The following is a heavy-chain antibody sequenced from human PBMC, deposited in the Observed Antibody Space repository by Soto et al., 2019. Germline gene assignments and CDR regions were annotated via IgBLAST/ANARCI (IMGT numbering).Heavy chain of an antibody. J-gene: IGHJ5*02. Sequence: GGSLRLSCAASGFTFSSYAMSWVRQAPGKGLEWVSAISGSGGSTYYADSVKGRFTISRDNSKNTLYLQMNSLRAEDTAVYYCAKGLDDFWSGYSGAFDPWGQGTLVTVSS. CDR1: GFTFSSYA. D-gene: IGHD3-3*01. CDR2: ISGSGGST. CDR3: AKGLDDFWSGYSGAFDP. V-gene: IGHV3-23*01.